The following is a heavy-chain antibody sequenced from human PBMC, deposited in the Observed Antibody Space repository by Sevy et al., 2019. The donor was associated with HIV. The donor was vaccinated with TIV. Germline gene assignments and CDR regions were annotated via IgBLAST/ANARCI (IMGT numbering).Heavy chain of an antibody. CDR1: GFTFSSYS. CDR2: ISSSSSYI. V-gene: IGHV3-21*01. CDR3: ASIEYSSAVLDY. D-gene: IGHD6-6*01. J-gene: IGHJ4*02. Sequence: EGSPRLSCAASGFTFSSYSMNWVRQAPGKGLEWVSSISSSSSYIYYADSVKGRFTISRDNAKNSLYLQMNSLRAEDTAVYYCASIEYSSAVLDYWGQGTLVTVSS.